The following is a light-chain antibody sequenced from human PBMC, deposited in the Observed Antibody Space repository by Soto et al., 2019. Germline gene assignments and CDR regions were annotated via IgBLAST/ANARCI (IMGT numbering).Light chain of an antibody. Sequence: SYELTQPPSVSVSPGQTASITCSGDKLGDKYVCWYQQKPGQSPVLVIYQDTKRPSGIPERFSGSSSGNTATLTISGTQAMDEDDYYCQAWDSSTYVFGTGTKVTVL. J-gene: IGLJ1*01. CDR2: QDT. CDR1: KLGDKY. CDR3: QAWDSSTYV. V-gene: IGLV3-1*01.